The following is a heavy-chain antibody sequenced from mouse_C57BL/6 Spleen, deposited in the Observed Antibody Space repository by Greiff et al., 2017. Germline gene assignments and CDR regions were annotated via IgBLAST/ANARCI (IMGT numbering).Heavy chain of an antibody. Sequence: VQLQESGAELVRPGTSVKMSCKASGYTFTNYWIGWAKQRPGHGLEWIGDIYPGGGYTNYNEKFKGKATLTADKSSSTAYMQFSSLTSEDSAIYYCARRYDGGYYYAMDYWGQGTSVTVSS. CDR2: IYPGGGYT. J-gene: IGHJ4*01. V-gene: IGHV1-63*01. CDR3: ARRYDGGYYYAMDY. D-gene: IGHD2-12*01. CDR1: GYTFTNYW.